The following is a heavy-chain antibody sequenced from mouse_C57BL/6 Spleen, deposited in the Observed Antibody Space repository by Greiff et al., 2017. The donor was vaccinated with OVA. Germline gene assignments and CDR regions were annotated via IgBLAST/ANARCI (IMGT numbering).Heavy chain of an antibody. Sequence: EVMLVESGGGLVQPGGSLSLSCAASGFTFTDYYMSWVRQPPGKALEWLGFIRHKANGYTTEYSASVKGRFTISRDNSQSILYLQMNALRAEDSATYYCARYMGLGHYLDYWGQGTTLTVSS. CDR1: GFTFTDYY. CDR2: IRHKANGYTT. V-gene: IGHV7-3*01. CDR3: ARYMGLGHYLDY. J-gene: IGHJ2*01. D-gene: IGHD4-1*01.